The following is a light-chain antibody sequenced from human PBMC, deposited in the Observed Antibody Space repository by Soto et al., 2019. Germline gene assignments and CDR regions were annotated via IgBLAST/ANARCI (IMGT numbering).Light chain of an antibody. CDR1: SSDVGAYKY. J-gene: IGLJ3*02. CDR3: TSYVGNDIWV. Sequence: QSVLTQPPSASGSPGQPVTISCTGTSSDVGAYKYVSWYQQYPGKAPKLMIYEVTKRPSGVPDRFSGSKSGNTASLTASGLQAEDEADYYCTSYVGNDIWVFGGGTKVTVL. CDR2: EVT. V-gene: IGLV2-8*01.